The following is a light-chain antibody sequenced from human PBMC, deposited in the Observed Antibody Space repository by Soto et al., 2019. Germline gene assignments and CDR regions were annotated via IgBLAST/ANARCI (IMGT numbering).Light chain of an antibody. V-gene: IGLV1-51*01. CDR3: GTWDTSLSAWV. Sequence: QSVLTQPPSVSAAPGQTVTISCSGSSSNIGKNYVSWYHQLPGTAPKLLIYNNHERPSGIPDRFSGSTSGTSATLGITGLRTGDEADYYCGTWDTSLSAWVFGGGTQLTVL. J-gene: IGLJ3*02. CDR2: NNH. CDR1: SSNIGKNY.